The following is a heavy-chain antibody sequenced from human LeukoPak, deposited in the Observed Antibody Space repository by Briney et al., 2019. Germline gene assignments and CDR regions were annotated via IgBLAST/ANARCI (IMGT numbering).Heavy chain of an antibody. V-gene: IGHV4-4*07. Sequence: SETLSLTCTVSGGSISSYYWSWLRKPAGKGLVWIGRIYTSGSTNYNPSLKSRVTMSVDTSKNQFSLKLSSVTAADTAVYYCARGGYGDTGIDYWGQGTLVTVSS. CDR1: GGSISSYY. D-gene: IGHD4-17*01. CDR3: ARGGYGDTGIDY. CDR2: IYTSGST. J-gene: IGHJ4*02.